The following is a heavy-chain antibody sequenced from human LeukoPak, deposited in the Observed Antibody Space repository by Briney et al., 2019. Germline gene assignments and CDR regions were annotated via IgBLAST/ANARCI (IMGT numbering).Heavy chain of an antibody. D-gene: IGHD6-19*01. CDR3: VRHGAVAVNFDY. V-gene: IGHV4-39*01. Sequence: SETLSLTCTVSGGSISSSSYYWGWIRQPPGKGLEWIGSIYYSGSTYYNPSLKSRVTISVDTSKNQFSLKLSSVTAADTAVYYCVRHGAVAVNFDYWGQGTLVTVSS. CDR2: IYYSGST. CDR1: GGSISSSSYY. J-gene: IGHJ4*02.